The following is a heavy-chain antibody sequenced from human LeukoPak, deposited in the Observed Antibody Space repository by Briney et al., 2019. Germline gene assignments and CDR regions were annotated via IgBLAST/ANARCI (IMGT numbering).Heavy chain of an antibody. Sequence: PGGSLRLSCAASGFTFSSYAMSWVRQAPGKGLEWVSAISGSGGSTYYADSVKGRFTISRDNSKNTLYLQMNSLRAEDTAIYYCAKEDHRGSDPPWFDPWGQGTLVTVSS. V-gene: IGHV3-23*01. CDR2: ISGSGGST. CDR3: AKEDHRGSDPPWFDP. J-gene: IGHJ5*02. D-gene: IGHD3-10*01. CDR1: GFTFSSYA.